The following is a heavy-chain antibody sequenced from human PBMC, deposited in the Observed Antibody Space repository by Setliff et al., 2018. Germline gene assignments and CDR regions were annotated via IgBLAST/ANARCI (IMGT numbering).Heavy chain of an antibody. J-gene: IGHJ5*02. Sequence: SETLSLTCTVSGGSVRTSSYYWGWIRRSPGKGLEWIGSIYFTGNTYYSPSLKSRVTISADTSKNQFSLKLTSLTATDTAIYYCARHGRFYDFTDYFPNWFDPWGQGTLVTVSS. CDR1: GGSVRTSSYY. V-gene: IGHV4-39*01. CDR3: ARHGRFYDFTDYFPNWFDP. D-gene: IGHD3-22*01. CDR2: IYFTGNT.